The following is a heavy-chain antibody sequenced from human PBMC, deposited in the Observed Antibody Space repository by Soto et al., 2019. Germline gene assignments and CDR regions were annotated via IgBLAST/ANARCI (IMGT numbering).Heavy chain of an antibody. CDR2: ISAYNGNT. D-gene: IGHD3-10*01. CDR1: GYTFTSYG. CDR3: AREFFWGGFGESNWLDP. J-gene: IGHJ5*02. Sequence: QVQLVQSGAEVKKPGASVKVSCKASGYTFTSYGISWVRQAPGQGLEWMGWISAYNGNTNYAQNFQGRVTMTTDTSTSTAYMELRRRRSDDTAVYYCAREFFWGGFGESNWLDPWGQGTLVTVSS. V-gene: IGHV1-18*01.